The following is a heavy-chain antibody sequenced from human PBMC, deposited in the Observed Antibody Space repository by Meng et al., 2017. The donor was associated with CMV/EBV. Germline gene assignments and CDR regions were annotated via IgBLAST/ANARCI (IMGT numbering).Heavy chain of an antibody. CDR3: ARVLRGSKDAFDI. CDR2: IYYSGST. CDR1: GGSISSSSYY. Sequence: SETLSLTCTVSGGSISSSSYYWGWIRQPPGKGLEWIGSIYYSGSTYYNPSLKSRVTIPVDTSKNQFSLKLSSVTAADTAVYYCARVLRGSKDAFDIWGQGTMVTVSS. V-gene: IGHV4-39*07. D-gene: IGHD3-10*01. J-gene: IGHJ3*02.